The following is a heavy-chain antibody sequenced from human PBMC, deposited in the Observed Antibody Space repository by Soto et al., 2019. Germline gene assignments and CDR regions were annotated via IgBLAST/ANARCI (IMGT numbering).Heavy chain of an antibody. CDR2: INSDGSHT. V-gene: IGHV3-74*01. CDR1: GLSFNIYW. J-gene: IGHJ6*02. CDR3: AGGMAGLDV. Sequence: DVQLVESGGGVVQPGGSLRLSCAASGLSFNIYWMHWVRQVPGKGLVWLARINSDGSHTIYVDSVKGRFTISRDNAKNTEFLQMDSLRDEDTGVYYCAGGMAGLDVWGQGTTVTVSS.